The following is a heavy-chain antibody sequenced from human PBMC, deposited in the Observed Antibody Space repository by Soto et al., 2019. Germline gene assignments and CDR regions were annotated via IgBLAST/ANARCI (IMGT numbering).Heavy chain of an antibody. CDR3: ARSSGGNFGIIIEGTNCLDQ. D-gene: IGHD1-26*01. Sequence: SCRAPRGTHHSCYFNGLRPRPRPGPEWMGVINPHGGSTAYAQKFKGRVTLTRDTSASTVYMEVSSLTSEDTAMYYCARSSGGNFGIIIEGTNCLDQRGQGTMGTV. J-gene: IGHJ4*02. V-gene: IGHV1-46*02. CDR2: INPHGGST. CDR1: RGTHHSCY.